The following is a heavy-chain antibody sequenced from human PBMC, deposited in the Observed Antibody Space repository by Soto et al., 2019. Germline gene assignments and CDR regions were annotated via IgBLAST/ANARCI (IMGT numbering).Heavy chain of an antibody. CDR2: ISYDGSNK. CDR3: ARDPGQWLVYFDY. Sequence: QVQLVESGGGVVQPGRSLRLSCAASGFTFSSYAMHWVRQAPGKGLGWVAVISYDGSNKYYADSVKGRFTISRDNSKNTLYLQMNSLRAEDTAVYYCARDPGQWLVYFDYWGQGTLVTVSS. J-gene: IGHJ4*02. CDR1: GFTFSSYA. V-gene: IGHV3-30-3*01. D-gene: IGHD6-19*01.